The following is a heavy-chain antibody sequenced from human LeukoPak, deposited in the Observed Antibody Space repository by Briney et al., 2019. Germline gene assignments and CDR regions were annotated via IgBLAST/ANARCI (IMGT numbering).Heavy chain of an antibody. CDR2: INPSGGST. CDR1: GYTFTSYY. Sequence: GASVTVSCKASGYTFTSYYMHWVRQAPGQGLEWMGLINPSGGSTSYAQKFQGRVTMTRDTSTSTVYMELSSLRSEDTAVYYCAREGTSNSDRRYYFDYWGQGTLVTVSS. V-gene: IGHV1-46*01. CDR3: AREGTSNSDRRYYFDY. D-gene: IGHD4-11*01. J-gene: IGHJ4*02.